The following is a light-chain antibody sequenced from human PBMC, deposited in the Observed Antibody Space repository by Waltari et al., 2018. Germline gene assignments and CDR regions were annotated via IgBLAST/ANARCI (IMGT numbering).Light chain of an antibody. J-gene: IGKJ5*01. Sequence: QLTQSASFLSASVGDRVTITCRASQSISSYLNWYQQKPGKAPKLLIYAASSLQSGVPSRFSGSGSGTDFTLTISSLQPEDFATYYCQQSDSTPITFGRGTRLEIK. V-gene: IGKV1-39*01. CDR3: QQSDSTPIT. CDR2: AAS. CDR1: QSISSY.